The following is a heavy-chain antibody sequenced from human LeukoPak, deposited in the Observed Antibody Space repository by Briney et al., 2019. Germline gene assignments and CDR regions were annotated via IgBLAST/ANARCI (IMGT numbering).Heavy chain of an antibody. CDR1: GGSISSYY. CDR2: IYYSGST. CDR3: ASTYYFDDSGYSRFDY. D-gene: IGHD3-22*01. J-gene: IGHJ4*02. Sequence: SETLSLTCTVSGGSISSYYWSWIRQPPGKGLEWIGYIYYSGSTNYNPPLKSRVTISVDTSKNQFSLKLSSVTAADTAVYYCASTYYFDDSGYSRFDYWGQGTLVTVSS. V-gene: IGHV4-59*08.